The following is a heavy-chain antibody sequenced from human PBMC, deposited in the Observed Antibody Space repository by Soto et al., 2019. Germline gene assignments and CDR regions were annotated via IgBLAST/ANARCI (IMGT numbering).Heavy chain of an antibody. D-gene: IGHD3-22*01. CDR3: ARHHDSSGYFSPYYYYYYGMVV. CDR1: GFTVSSNY. V-gene: IGHV3-53*01. Sequence: GGSLRLSCAASGFTVSSNYMSWVRQAPGKGLEWVSVIYSGGSTYYADSVKGRFTISRDNSKNTLYLQMNSLRAEDTAVYYCARHHDSSGYFSPYYYYYYGMVVWGQGTTVTVSS. CDR2: IYSGGST. J-gene: IGHJ6*02.